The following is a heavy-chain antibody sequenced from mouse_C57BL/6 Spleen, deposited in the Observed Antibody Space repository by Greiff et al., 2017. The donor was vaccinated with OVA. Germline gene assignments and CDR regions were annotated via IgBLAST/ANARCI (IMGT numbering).Heavy chain of an antibody. Sequence: QVQLQQPGAELVMPGASVKLSCKASGYTFTSYWMQWVKQRPGQGLAWIGEIDPSESDTNYNQQYKGKYTVTVDKSPSTAYMQLSSLTSEDSAVYYCARKEDTTGYYYAMDYGGQGTSVTVSS. D-gene: IGHD2-12*01. CDR3: ARKEDTTGYYYAMDY. CDR2: IDPSESDT. CDR1: GYTFTSYW. V-gene: IGHV1-69*01. J-gene: IGHJ4*01.